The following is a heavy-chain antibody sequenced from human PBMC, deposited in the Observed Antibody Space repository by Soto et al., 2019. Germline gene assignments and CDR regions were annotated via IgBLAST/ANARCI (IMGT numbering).Heavy chain of an antibody. V-gene: IGHV4-4*02. D-gene: IGHD6-19*01. Sequence: QVQLQESGPGLVKPSGTLSLTCAVSGGSISDNNWWSWVRQPPGKGLEWIGEIYHRGTTNYRPSLKSRVTISMDKSKNQISLTLDSMTAADSAAYYCARHIGVTGTRGFDYWGQGILVTVSP. CDR3: ARHIGVTGTRGFDY. J-gene: IGHJ4*02. CDR2: IYHRGTT. CDR1: GGSISDNNW.